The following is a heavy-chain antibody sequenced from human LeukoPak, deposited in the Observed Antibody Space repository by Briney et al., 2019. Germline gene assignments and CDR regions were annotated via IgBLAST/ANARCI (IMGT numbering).Heavy chain of an antibody. CDR3: ARDSNVDGAFDI. D-gene: IGHD5-24*01. V-gene: IGHV3-48*03. CDR2: ISSSGSRI. CDR1: GFPFSSYE. Sequence: PGGSLRLSCAASGFPFSSYEMDWVRQAPGKGLEWVSYISSSGSRIYFADSVKGRFTISRDNAKNSLYLQMNSLRAEDTAVYYCARDSNVDGAFDIWGQGTMVTVSS. J-gene: IGHJ3*02.